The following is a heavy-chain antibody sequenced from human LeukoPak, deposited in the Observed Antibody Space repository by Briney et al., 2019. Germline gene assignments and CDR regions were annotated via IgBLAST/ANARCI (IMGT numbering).Heavy chain of an antibody. CDR3: ARGPGVVVTGTRPFDY. CDR1: GGSLRGYY. Sequence: SETLSLTCAVYGGSLRGYYWSWIRQPPGKGLEWMGEINHSGSTNYNPSLKSRVTISVDTSKNQFSLKLSSVTAADTAVYCCARGPGVVVTGTRPFDYWGQGTLVTVSS. D-gene: IGHD2-21*02. V-gene: IGHV4-34*01. CDR2: INHSGST. J-gene: IGHJ4*02.